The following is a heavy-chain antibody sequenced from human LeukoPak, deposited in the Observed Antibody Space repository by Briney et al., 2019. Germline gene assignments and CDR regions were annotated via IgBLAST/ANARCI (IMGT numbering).Heavy chain of an antibody. CDR1: GGSISSSNW. V-gene: IGHV4-4*02. Sequence: PSETLSLTFAVSGGSISSSNWWSWVRQPPGKGLEWIGEIYHSGSTNYNPSLKSRVTISVDKSKNQFSLKLSSVTAADTAVYYCARVGGGGSGWYTDDYWGQGTLVTVSS. J-gene: IGHJ4*02. CDR3: ARVGGGGSGWYTDDY. D-gene: IGHD6-19*01. CDR2: IYHSGST.